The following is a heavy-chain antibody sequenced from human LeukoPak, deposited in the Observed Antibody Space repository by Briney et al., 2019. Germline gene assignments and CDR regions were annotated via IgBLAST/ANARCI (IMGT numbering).Heavy chain of an antibody. CDR2: IIPIFGTA. CDR1: GGTFSNYA. CDR3: ARVKRGVGPYYYYMDV. D-gene: IGHD1-26*01. J-gene: IGHJ6*03. V-gene: IGHV1-69*06. Sequence: ASVKVSCKASGGTFSNYAISWVRQAPGQGLEWMGGIIPIFGTANYAQKFRGRVTITADKSTRTAYMELSSLRSEDTAVYYCARVKRGVGPYYYYMDVWGKGTTVTVSS.